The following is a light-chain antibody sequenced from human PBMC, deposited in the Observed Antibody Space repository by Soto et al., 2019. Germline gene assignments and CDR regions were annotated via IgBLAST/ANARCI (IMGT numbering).Light chain of an antibody. CDR3: QQYYSYPQT. CDR1: QGISSY. CDR2: AAS. J-gene: IGKJ1*01. Sequence: AVRMTESPSSFSASTGDRVTITCRASQGISSYLAWYQQKPGKATKLLIYAASTLQSGVPSRFSGSGSGTDFTLTISCLQSEDFATYHCQQYYSYPQTFGQGTKVVIK. V-gene: IGKV1-8*01.